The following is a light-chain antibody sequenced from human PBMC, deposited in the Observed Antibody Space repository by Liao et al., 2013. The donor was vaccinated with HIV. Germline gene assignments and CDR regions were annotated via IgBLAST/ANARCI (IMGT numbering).Light chain of an antibody. CDR1: KLGNKY. J-gene: IGLJ2*01. CDR2: QDN. CDR3: QVWDSSTVI. Sequence: SYELTQPPSVSVSPGQTASITCSGDKLGNKYTCWYQQKPGQSPVLVIYQDNKRPSGIPERFSGSNSGNTATLTISRVEAGDEADYYCQVWDSSTVIFGGGTKLTVL. V-gene: IGLV3-1*01.